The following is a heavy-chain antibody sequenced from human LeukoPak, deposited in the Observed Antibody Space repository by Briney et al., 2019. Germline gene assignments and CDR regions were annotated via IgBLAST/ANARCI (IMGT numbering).Heavy chain of an antibody. V-gene: IGHV3-66*01. CDR1: GFTVSSNY. J-gene: IGHJ6*02. CDR3: ARDTFQVAAAGPLYYFDGMDV. D-gene: IGHD6-13*01. Sequence: PGGFLRLSCAASGFTVSSNYMSWVRQAPGKGLEWVSVIYSGGSTYYADSVKGRFTISRDNSKNTLYLQMNSLRAEDTAVYYCARDTFQVAAAGPLYYFDGMDVWGQGTTVTVSS. CDR2: IYSGGST.